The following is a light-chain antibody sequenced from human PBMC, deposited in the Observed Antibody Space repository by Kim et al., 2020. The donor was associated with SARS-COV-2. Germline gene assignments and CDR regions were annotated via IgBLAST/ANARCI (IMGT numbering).Light chain of an antibody. J-gene: IGKJ2*01. CDR1: QSGGSNY. CDR3: QQYGSSPYT. CDR2: GAS. V-gene: IGKV3-20*01. Sequence: LSPGERATLSCRASQSGGSNYLAWYQQKPAQAPRLLIYGASSRATGIPDRFSGSGSGTDFTLTISRLEPEDFTVYYCQQYGSSPYTFGQGTKLEI.